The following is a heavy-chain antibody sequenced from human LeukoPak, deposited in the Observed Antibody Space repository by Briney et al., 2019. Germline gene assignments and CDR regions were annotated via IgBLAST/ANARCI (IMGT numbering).Heavy chain of an antibody. D-gene: IGHD3-22*01. CDR2: ISHDGDTE. CDR3: ARPYHYDTSGYYYPYFDF. J-gene: IGHJ4*02. Sequence: PGGSLRLSCAASGFTFSGYAMHWVRQAPGNGLEWVSVISHDGDTEYSADSVKGRFTISRDNSKNTLYLQMNSLRPEDTAVHFCARPYHYDTSGYYYPYFDFWGQGTRVTVSS. CDR1: GFTFSGYA. V-gene: IGHV3-30-3*01.